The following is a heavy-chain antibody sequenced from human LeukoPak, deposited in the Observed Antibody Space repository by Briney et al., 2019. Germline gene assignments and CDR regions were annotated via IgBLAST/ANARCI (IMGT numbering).Heavy chain of an antibody. CDR1: GFTFSSYW. CDR2: IKQDGSEK. Sequence: GGSLRLSCAASGFTFSSYWMSWVRQAPGKGLEWVANIKQDGSEKYYVDSVKGRFTISRDNAKKSLYLQMNSLRAEDTAVYYCASLYCSSITTCYDYWGQGTLVTVSS. V-gene: IGHV3-7*01. CDR3: ASLYCSSITTCYDY. J-gene: IGHJ4*02. D-gene: IGHD2-2*01.